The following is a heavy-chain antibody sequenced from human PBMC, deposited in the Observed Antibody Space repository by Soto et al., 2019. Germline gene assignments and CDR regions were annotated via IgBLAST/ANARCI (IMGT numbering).Heavy chain of an antibody. V-gene: IGHV1-8*01. J-gene: IGHJ6*03. Sequence: ASVKVSCKASGYTFTSYDINWVRQATGQGLEWMGWMNPNSGNTGYAQKFQGRVTMTRNTSISTAYMELSSLRSEDTAVYCCARREGDYRNYYYYMDVWGKGTTVTVSS. D-gene: IGHD4-17*01. CDR2: MNPNSGNT. CDR3: ARREGDYRNYYYYMDV. CDR1: GYTFTSYD.